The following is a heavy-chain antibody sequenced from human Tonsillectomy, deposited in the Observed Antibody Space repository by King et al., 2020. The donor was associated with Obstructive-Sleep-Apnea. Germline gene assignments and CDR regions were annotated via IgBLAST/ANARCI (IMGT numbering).Heavy chain of an antibody. CDR1: GFTFDDYG. J-gene: IGHJ3*02. V-gene: IGHV3-20*02. CDR3: ARDFYGYPSPFDI. Sequence: VQLVESGGGVVRPGGSLRLSFAASGFTFDDYGMSWVRQAPGKGLDGVSGINWNGGSTGYADSVKGRFTISRDNAKNSLYLQMNSLRAEDTALYHCARDFYGYPSPFDIWGQGTMVTVSS. CDR2: INWNGGST. D-gene: IGHD2/OR15-2a*01.